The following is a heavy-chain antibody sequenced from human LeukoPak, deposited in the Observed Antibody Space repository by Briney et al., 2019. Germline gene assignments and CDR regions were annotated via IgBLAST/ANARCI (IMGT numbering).Heavy chain of an antibody. Sequence: GGSLRLSCTTSGFTFGDYAMSWVRQAPGKGLEWVGFIRSKAYGGTTEYAASVKGRFTISRDDSKSIAYLQMNSLKTENTAVYYCTRDQRTDYYYYYMDVWDKGTTVTVSS. D-gene: IGHD1/OR15-1a*01. J-gene: IGHJ6*03. CDR2: IRSKAYGGTT. V-gene: IGHV3-49*04. CDR1: GFTFGDYA. CDR3: TRDQRTDYYYYYMDV.